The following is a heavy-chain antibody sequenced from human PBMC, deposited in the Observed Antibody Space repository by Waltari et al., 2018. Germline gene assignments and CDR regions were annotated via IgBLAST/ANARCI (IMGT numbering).Heavy chain of an antibody. CDR3: TTDIMLRVFSNV. D-gene: IGHD3-10*01. Sequence: QVQLVQSGAEVRKPGASVKVSCTVSGYSLSELSMHWVRQAPGKGLEWVGGLDPEDEETVYAQKFQGRVTMTEDTSTDTAYMELSSLRSDDTAVYYCTTDIMLRVFSNVWGQGTTVTVS. CDR1: GYSLSELS. CDR2: LDPEDEET. V-gene: IGHV1-24*01. J-gene: IGHJ6*02.